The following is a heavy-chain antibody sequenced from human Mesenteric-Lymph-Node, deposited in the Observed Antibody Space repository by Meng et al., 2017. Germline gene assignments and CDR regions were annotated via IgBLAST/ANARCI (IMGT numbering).Heavy chain of an antibody. J-gene: IGHJ4*02. CDR1: GGSIRNDQW. CDR2: IYHSGRT. D-gene: IGHD4-17*01. Sequence: QGQLAGAGPGRVKPSGTRSLTCDVSGGSIRNDQWWSWVRQAPGKGLEWIGEIYHSGRTNYNPSVKSRVSMSVDKSQNHFSLRLSSVTAADTAVYYCTTLYGDSISWGQGTLVTVSS. V-gene: IGHV4-4*02. CDR3: TTLYGDSIS.